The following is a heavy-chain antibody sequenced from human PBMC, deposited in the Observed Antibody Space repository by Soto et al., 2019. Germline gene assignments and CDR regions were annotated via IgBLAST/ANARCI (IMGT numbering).Heavy chain of an antibody. CDR3: ARDLLTVVAATSPSYYYGMDG. V-gene: IGHV3-21*01. J-gene: IGHJ6*02. CDR1: GFTFSSYS. Sequence: GGSLRLSCAASGFTFSSYSMNWVRQAPGKGLGWVSSISRSSSYIYYADSVKGRFTISRDNAKSSLYLQMNSLRAEDTAVYYCARDLLTVVAATSPSYYYGMDGWGQGTTVTVSS. D-gene: IGHD2-15*01. CDR2: ISRSSSYI.